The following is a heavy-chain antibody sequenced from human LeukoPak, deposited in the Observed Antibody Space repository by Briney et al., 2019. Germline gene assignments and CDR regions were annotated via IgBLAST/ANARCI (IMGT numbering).Heavy chain of an antibody. J-gene: IGHJ6*04. V-gene: IGHV3-30-3*01. CDR2: ISDDGAKK. CDR1: GFTFRNYA. Sequence: GGSLRLSCAASGFTFRNYAIHWVRQAPGKGLEWVAVISDDGAKKFHADSLKGRFTISRDNSNNILYLQMNSLRVEDTAVYYCARARVHKGYGLDVWGKGTTVTVSS. CDR3: ARARVHKGYGLDV.